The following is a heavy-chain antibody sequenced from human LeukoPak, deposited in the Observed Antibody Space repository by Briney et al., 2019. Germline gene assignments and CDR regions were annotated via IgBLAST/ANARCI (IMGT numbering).Heavy chain of an antibody. CDR1: GFTFNKYY. CDR2: ISSDGSNT. CDR3: IRVPY. Sequence: QPGGSLRLSCAVSGFTFNKYYMHWVRQAPGKGLVWVSRISSDGSNTNYADSVKGRFTISRDNAKNTLYLQMNSLRAEDTAVYYCIRVPYWGQRALVTVSS. J-gene: IGHJ4*02. V-gene: IGHV3-74*01.